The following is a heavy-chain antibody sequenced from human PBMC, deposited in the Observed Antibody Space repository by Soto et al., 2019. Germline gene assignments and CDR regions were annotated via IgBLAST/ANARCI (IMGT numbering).Heavy chain of an antibody. CDR2: SSPRGDTI. D-gene: IGHD6-19*01. CDR1: GFSLANYP. J-gene: IGHJ4*02. V-gene: IGHV3-48*02. CDR3: AKGPHTNVGWPYYFES. Sequence: PGGSLRLSCVASGFSLANYPTNWVRHTPGKGLEWISYSSPRGDTIYYADSVEGRFTISRDNARNSLSLHMSSLRDEDSALYYCAKGPHTNVGWPYYFESWGQGVPVTVSS.